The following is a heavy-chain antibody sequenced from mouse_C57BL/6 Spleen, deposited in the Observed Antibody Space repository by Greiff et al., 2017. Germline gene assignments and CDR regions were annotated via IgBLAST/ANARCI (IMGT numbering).Heavy chain of an antibody. V-gene: IGHV14-1*01. D-gene: IGHD2-4*01. CDR2: IDPEDGDT. CDR1: GFNIKDYY. CDR3: TTPDYGGYFDY. J-gene: IGHJ2*01. Sequence: VQLQQSGAELVRPGASVKLSCTASGFNIKDYYMHWVKQRPEQGLEWIGRIDPEDGDTEYAPKFQGKATMTADPSSNTAYLQLSSLSSEDTAVYYCTTPDYGGYFDYWGQGTTLTVSS.